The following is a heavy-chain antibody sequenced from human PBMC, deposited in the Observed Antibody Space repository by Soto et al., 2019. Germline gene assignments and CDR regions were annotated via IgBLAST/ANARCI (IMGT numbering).Heavy chain of an antibody. Sequence: QVQLVESGGGVVQPGRSLRLSCAASGFTFSSYGMHWVRQAPGKGLEWVAVISYDGSNKYYADSVKGRFTISRGNSKNTLYLQMNSLRAEDTAVYYCAKEYSYGPFDAFDIWGQGTMVTVSS. CDR2: ISYDGSNK. V-gene: IGHV3-30*18. CDR1: GFTFSSYG. D-gene: IGHD5-18*01. CDR3: AKEYSYGPFDAFDI. J-gene: IGHJ3*02.